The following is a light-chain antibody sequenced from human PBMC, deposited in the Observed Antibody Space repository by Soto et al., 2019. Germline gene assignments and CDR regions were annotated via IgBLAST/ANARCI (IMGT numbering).Light chain of an antibody. J-gene: IGKJ2*01. CDR1: QTISSS. CDR3: HQYKSYSPYT. Sequence: MTQSPPTLSASIGERVIITCRASQTISSSLAWYQQKPGQAPKLLIYDASSLKSGVPSRFSGSGSGTEFTLTISSLQPDDFATYYCHQYKSYSPYTFGQGTKLEIK. V-gene: IGKV1-5*01. CDR2: DAS.